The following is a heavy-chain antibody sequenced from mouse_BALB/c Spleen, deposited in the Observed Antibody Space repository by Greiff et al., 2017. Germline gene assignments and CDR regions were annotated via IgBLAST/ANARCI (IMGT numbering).Heavy chain of an antibody. J-gene: IGHJ4*01. V-gene: IGHV3-2*02. CDR2: ISYSGST. D-gene: IGHD2-1*01. Sequence: VQLQQSGPGLVKPSQSLSLTCTVTGYSITSDYAWNWIRQFPGNKLEWMGYISYSGSTSYNPSLKSRISITRDTSKNQFFLQLNSVTTEDTATYYCAYGNLYAMDYWGQGTSVTVSS. CDR3: AYGNLYAMDY. CDR1: GYSITSDYA.